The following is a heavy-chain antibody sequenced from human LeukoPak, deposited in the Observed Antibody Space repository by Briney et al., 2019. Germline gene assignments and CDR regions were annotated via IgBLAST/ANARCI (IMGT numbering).Heavy chain of an antibody. D-gene: IGHD4-17*01. V-gene: IGHV4-39*01. J-gene: IGHJ4*02. CDR2: IYYSGST. CDR3: ARHTQDYGDLDYFVY. Sequence: PSETLSLTCTVSGGSISSSSYYWGWIRQPPGKGLEWIGSIYYSGSTYYNPSLKSRVTISVDTSKNQFSLKLSSVTAADTAVYYCARHTQDYGDLDYFVYWGQGTLVTVSS. CDR1: GGSISSSSYY.